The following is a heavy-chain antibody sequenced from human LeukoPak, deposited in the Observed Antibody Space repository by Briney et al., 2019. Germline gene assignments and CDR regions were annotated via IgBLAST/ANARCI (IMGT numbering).Heavy chain of an antibody. J-gene: IGHJ6*03. CDR2: IYTSGNT. CDR1: GDSISSYY. Sequence: PSETLSLTCTVSGDSISSYYWSWIRQPAGKGLEWIGRIYTSGNTNYNPSLKSRVTMSVDTSKKQFSLKLSSVTAADTAVYYCARGVGVADPGGYHYYHYYMDVWGKGTTVTVSS. CDR3: ARGVGVADPGGYHYYHYYMDV. D-gene: IGHD2-15*01. V-gene: IGHV4-4*07.